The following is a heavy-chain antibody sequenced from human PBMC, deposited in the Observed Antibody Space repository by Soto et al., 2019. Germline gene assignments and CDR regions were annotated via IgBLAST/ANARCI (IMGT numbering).Heavy chain of an antibody. CDR2: ISGGGGST. Sequence: PGGSLRLSCAASGFTFGNYGMNWVRQAPGKGLEWVSGISGGGGSTYYADSVKGRLTISRDPSKNTIFLEMNSLRAEDTAVYYCAKGFIVVVSVIRPDDALDASGQGTTAPVSS. CDR3: AKGFIVVVSVIRPDDALDA. J-gene: IGHJ3*01. V-gene: IGHV3-23*01. D-gene: IGHD2-21*01. CDR1: GFTFGNYG.